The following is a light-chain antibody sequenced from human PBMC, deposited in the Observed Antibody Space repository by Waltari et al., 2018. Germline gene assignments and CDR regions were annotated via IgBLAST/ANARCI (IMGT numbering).Light chain of an antibody. CDR3: QAWDSSTYVV. CDR1: HLGAKY. CDR2: PDS. J-gene: IGLJ2*01. Sequence: SYELTQPPSVSVSPGQTARITSSRVHLGAKYACRYQQKQGQFPVLVIYPDSRRPSGIPGRFSGSNSGNTATLTISGTQAMDEADYYCQAWDSSTYVVFGGGTKLTVL. V-gene: IGLV3-1*01.